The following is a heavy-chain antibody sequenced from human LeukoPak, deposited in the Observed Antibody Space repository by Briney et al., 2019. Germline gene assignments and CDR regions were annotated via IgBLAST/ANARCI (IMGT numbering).Heavy chain of an antibody. CDR3: ARGLRYDSSGYYFDY. J-gene: IGHJ4*02. Sequence: PGGSLRLSCAASGFTFSSYWMSWVRQAPGKGLEWVANIKQDGSEKYYVDSVKGRFTISRDNAKNSLYPQMNSLRAEDTAVYYCARGLRYDSSGYYFDYWGQGTLVTVSS. D-gene: IGHD3-22*01. CDR2: IKQDGSEK. V-gene: IGHV3-7*01. CDR1: GFTFSSYW.